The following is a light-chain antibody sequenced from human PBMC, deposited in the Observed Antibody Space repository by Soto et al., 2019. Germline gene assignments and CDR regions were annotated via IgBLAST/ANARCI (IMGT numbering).Light chain of an antibody. CDR3: QVYGPSPPIT. Sequence: EIVLTQSPGTLSLSPGERATLSCRASQSVIGRQLAWYQHKPGQAPRLLIYGVSSSATGIPDRFTGSGSGTDFTLTISRLEPEDFAVFYCQVYGPSPPITFGQGTRLEMK. CDR2: GVS. CDR1: QSVIGRQ. V-gene: IGKV3-20*01. J-gene: IGKJ5*01.